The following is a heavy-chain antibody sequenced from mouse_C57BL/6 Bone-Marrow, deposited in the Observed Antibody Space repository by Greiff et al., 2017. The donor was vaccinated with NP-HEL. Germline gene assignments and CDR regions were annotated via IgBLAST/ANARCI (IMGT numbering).Heavy chain of an antibody. V-gene: IGHV1-74*01. CDR3: AIRIYYGKTDY. D-gene: IGHD2-1*01. J-gene: IGHJ4*01. CDR2: IHPSDSDT. CDR1: GYTFTSYW. Sequence: VQLQQPGAELVKPGASVKVSCKASGYTFTSYWMHWVKQRPGQGLEWIGRIHPSDSDTNYNKKFKGKATLTVDKSSSTAYMQLSSLTSEDSAVYYCAIRIYYGKTDYWGQGTLVTVSS.